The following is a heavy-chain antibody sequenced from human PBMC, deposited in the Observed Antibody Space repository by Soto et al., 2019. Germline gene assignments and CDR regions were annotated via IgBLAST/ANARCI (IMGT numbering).Heavy chain of an antibody. Sequence: QVQLVESGGGLVKPGGSLRLACAASGFTFSDDYMSWIRQAPGKGLEWVAYIRGSGSIIDYADAVKGRFTGSRDNAKNSLYLQMNSLRAEDKAVYYCARDGDHYDSSGYFLRDAFDIWGHGTMVTVSS. CDR3: ARDGDHYDSSGYFLRDAFDI. V-gene: IGHV3-11*01. J-gene: IGHJ3*02. CDR1: GFTFSDDY. D-gene: IGHD3-22*01. CDR2: IRGSGSII.